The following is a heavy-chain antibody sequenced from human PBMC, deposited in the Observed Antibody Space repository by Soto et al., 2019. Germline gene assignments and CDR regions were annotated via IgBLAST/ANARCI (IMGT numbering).Heavy chain of an antibody. D-gene: IGHD3-10*01. Sequence: GGSLRLSCAASGFTFSSYGMHWVRKAPGKGLEWVSSISSSSSYIYYADSVKGRFTISRDNAKNSLYLQMNSLRAEDTAVYYCARDLFYGSGSSDAFDIWGQGTMVTVSS. CDR3: ARDLFYGSGSSDAFDI. CDR1: GFTFSSYG. V-gene: IGHV3-21*01. CDR2: ISSSSSYI. J-gene: IGHJ3*02.